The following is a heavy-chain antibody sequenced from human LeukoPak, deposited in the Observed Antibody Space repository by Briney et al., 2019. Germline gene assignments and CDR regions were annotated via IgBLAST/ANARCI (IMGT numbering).Heavy chain of an antibody. V-gene: IGHV4-39*01. CDR3: ARPSYGGNSYGMDV. Sequence: PSETLSLTCTVSGGSISSSSYYWGWIRQPPGKGLEWIGSIYYSGSTYYNPSLKSRVTISVDTCKNQFSLKLSSVTAADTAVYYCARPSYGGNSYGMDVWGQGTTVTVSS. CDR2: IYYSGST. D-gene: IGHD2-21*02. CDR1: GGSISSSSYY. J-gene: IGHJ6*02.